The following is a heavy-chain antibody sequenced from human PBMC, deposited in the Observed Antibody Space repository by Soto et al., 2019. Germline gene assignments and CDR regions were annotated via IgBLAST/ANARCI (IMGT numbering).Heavy chain of an antibody. D-gene: IGHD3-9*01. V-gene: IGHV3-11*05. Sequence: QVQLVESGGGLVKPGGSLRLSCAASGFTFSDYYMSWIRQAPGKGLEWVSYIGTSSSYTNYADSVKGRFTISRDNAKNSQDLQMNSLRAEDTAVYYCARAADILPGSDAFDIWGQGTMVTVSS. CDR1: GFTFSDYY. CDR2: IGTSSSYT. J-gene: IGHJ3*02. CDR3: ARAADILPGSDAFDI.